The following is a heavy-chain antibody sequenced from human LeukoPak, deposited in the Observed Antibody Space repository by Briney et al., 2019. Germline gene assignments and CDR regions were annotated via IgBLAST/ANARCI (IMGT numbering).Heavy chain of an antibody. CDR1: GFSISAYW. V-gene: IGHV3-7*01. CDR3: ARDLVVVGSSFSYGMDV. CDR2: INQDGSDK. Sequence: GGSLRLSCAASGFSISAYWMSWVRQAPGKGLEWVANINQDGSDKYSVDSVKGRFTISRDNAKNSLYLEMNSLRANDTAVYYCARDLVVVGSSFSYGMDVWGQGTTVTVSS. J-gene: IGHJ6*02. D-gene: IGHD2-15*01.